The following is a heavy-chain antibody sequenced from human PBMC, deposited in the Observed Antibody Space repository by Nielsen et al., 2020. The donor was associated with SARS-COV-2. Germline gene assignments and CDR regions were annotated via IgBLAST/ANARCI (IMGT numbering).Heavy chain of an antibody. V-gene: IGHV3-7*01. Sequence: GESLKISCAASGFTFSSYIMYWVRQAPGKGLEWVANINPDGPEKNYVDSVKGRFTISRDNAKNSLSLQMSTLRVEDTAVYYCARDGRQSGYDERSWFDTWGQGTLVTVSS. CDR1: GFTFSSYI. CDR3: ARDGRQSGYDERSWFDT. CDR2: INPDGPEK. J-gene: IGHJ5*02. D-gene: IGHD5-12*01.